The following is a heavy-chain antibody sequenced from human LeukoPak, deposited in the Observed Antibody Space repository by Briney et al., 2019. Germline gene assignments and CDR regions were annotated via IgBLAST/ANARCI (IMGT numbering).Heavy chain of an antibody. V-gene: IGHV3-7*01. D-gene: IGHD3-10*01. J-gene: IGHJ4*02. CDR3: ARDLRGSRLLWFGELSTFDY. CDR1: GFTFSSYW. Sequence: GGSLRLSCAASGFTFSSYWMSGVRQAPGKGLEWVANIKQDGSGKYYVDSVKGRFTISRDNAKNSLYLQMNSLRAEDTAVYYCARDLRGSRLLWFGELSTFDYWGQGTLVTVSS. CDR2: IKQDGSGK.